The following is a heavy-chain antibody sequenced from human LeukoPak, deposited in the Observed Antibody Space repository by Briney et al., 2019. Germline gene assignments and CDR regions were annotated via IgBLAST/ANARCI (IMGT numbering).Heavy chain of an antibody. Sequence: SETLSLTCAVYGGSFSGYYWSWIRQPPGKGLEWIGEINHSGSTNYNPSLKSRVTISVDTSKIQFSLKLSSVTAADTAVYYCARGNYETYDSSGYFDYWGQGTLVTVSS. J-gene: IGHJ4*02. V-gene: IGHV4-34*01. CDR2: INHSGST. CDR1: GGSFSGYY. D-gene: IGHD3-22*01. CDR3: ARGNYETYDSSGYFDY.